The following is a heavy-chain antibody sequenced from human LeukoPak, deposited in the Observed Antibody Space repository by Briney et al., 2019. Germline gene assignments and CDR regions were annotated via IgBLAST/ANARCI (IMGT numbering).Heavy chain of an antibody. D-gene: IGHD5-18*01. J-gene: IGHJ4*02. CDR1: GGTFSSYA. CDR2: IIPIFGTA. V-gene: IGHV1-69*05. Sequence: VASVKVSCKASGGTFSSYAISWVRQAPGQGLEWMGRIIPIFGTANYAQKFQGRVTITTDESTSTAYMELSSLRSEDTAVYYCAREGMAMVTFGGQGTLVTVSS. CDR3: AREGMAMVTF.